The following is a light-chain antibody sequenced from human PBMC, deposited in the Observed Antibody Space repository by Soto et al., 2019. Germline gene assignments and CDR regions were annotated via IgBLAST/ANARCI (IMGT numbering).Light chain of an antibody. CDR1: SSDVGGYNY. CDR2: DVS. V-gene: IGLV2-14*03. Sequence: QSALTQPASVSGSPGQSITISCTGTSSDVGGYNYVSWYQHHPGKAHKLMIYDVSNRPSGVSNRFSGSKSGNTASLTISGLQAEDEADYYCSSYTSTTALVFGGGTKLTVL. CDR3: SSYTSTTALV. J-gene: IGLJ3*02.